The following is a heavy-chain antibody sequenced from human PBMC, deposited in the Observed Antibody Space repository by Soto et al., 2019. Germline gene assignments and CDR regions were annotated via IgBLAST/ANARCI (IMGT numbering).Heavy chain of an antibody. V-gene: IGHV4-31*03. Sequence: QVQLQESGPGLVKPSQTLSLTCTVSGGSISSGGYYWSWIRQHPGKGLEWIGYIYYSGSTYYNPSLKSRVTISVDTSKNQFSLNLSSVTAADTAVYYCAGCLYDYVWGSYRIFDYWGQGTLVTVSS. CDR2: IYYSGST. D-gene: IGHD3-16*02. CDR1: GGSISSGGYY. J-gene: IGHJ4*02. CDR3: AGCLYDYVWGSYRIFDY.